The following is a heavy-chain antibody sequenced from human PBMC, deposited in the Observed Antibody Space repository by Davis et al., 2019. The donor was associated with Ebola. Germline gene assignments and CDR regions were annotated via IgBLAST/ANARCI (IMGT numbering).Heavy chain of an antibody. CDR1: GFTFSNCA. V-gene: IGHV3-23*01. J-gene: IGHJ4*02. CDR3: ATTPEVTTYGTFDH. CDR2: ISGSGGNK. D-gene: IGHD1-14*01. Sequence: PAGSLTLSCAASGFTFSNCAVTCVRQATGKGLEWVSAISGSGGNKYYADSVKCRFTISRDNFKNTVYLQMNSLRAEDTAVYYCATTPEVTTYGTFDHWGQGTLVTVSS.